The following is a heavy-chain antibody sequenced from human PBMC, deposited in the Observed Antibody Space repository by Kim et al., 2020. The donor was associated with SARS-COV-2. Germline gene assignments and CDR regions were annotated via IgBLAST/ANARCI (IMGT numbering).Heavy chain of an antibody. CDR2: ITPSGSYT. Sequence: GESLKISCKGSGYSFTNYWITWVRQIPGKGLEWMGKITPSGSYTTYSPSFQGHVTISVDKSISTAYMQWRSLQASDSAIYYCARHLPGSSTGYNFDSWGQ. CDR1: GYSFTNYW. D-gene: IGHD3-22*01. J-gene: IGHJ4*02. CDR3: ARHLPGSSTGYNFDS. V-gene: IGHV5-10-1*01.